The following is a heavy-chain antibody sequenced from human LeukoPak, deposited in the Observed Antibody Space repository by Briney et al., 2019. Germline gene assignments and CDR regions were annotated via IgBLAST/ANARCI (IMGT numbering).Heavy chain of an antibody. V-gene: IGHV4-59*01. CDR3: TRSRVMDV. J-gene: IGHJ6*02. Sequence: PSETLSLTCTVFGGPISTYYWSWIRQPPGKGLEWIGYIYYTGNTNYNPSLKSRVTMSIDTSKNQFSLRLSSVTAADTALYYCTRSRVMDVWGQGTTVTVSS. CDR1: GGPISTYY. CDR2: IYYTGNT. D-gene: IGHD3-3*01.